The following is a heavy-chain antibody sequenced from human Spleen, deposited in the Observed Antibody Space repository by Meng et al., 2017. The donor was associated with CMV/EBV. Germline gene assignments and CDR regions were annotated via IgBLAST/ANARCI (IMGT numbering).Heavy chain of an antibody. CDR3: ARDPLEDFWSGYYGNYKVMDV. J-gene: IGHJ6*02. D-gene: IGHD3-3*01. CDR1: GGTFSSLT. V-gene: IGHV1-69*04. CDR2: IIPLRGIA. Sequence: SVKVSCKASGGTFSSLTISWVRQAPGQGLEWVGRIIPLRGIANYAQNMQGRVTITAEKSTNTVYMEVSSLRFEDTAVYYCARDPLEDFWSGYYGNYKVMDVWGQGTTVTVSS.